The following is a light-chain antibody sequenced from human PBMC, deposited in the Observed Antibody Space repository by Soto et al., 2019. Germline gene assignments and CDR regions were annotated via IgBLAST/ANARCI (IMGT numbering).Light chain of an antibody. CDR3: QQYDNPPYT. CDR2: EAS. V-gene: IGKV1-33*01. J-gene: IGKJ2*01. CDR1: QRFRSY. Sequence: DIQMTQSPSSLSVSVGDRVTITCRASQRFRSYLNWYLQRPGKAPKLLIYEASNLESGVPSRFTGSVSGADYILTISGLQPEDVGTYYCQQYDNPPYTFGQGTKVDIK.